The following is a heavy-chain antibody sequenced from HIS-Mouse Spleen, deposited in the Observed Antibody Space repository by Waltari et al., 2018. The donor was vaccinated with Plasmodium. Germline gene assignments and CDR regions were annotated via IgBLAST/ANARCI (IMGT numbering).Heavy chain of an antibody. CDR2: ISYDGSNK. Sequence: QVQLVESGGGVVQPGRSLRPSCAASGFTFGSYGMHWVRQAPGKGLEWVAVISYDGSNKYYADSVKGRFTISRDNSKNTLYLQMNSLRAEDTAVYYCAKDRRSSSWYVDYWGQGTLVTVSS. J-gene: IGHJ4*02. V-gene: IGHV3-30*18. D-gene: IGHD6-13*01. CDR1: GFTFGSYG. CDR3: AKDRRSSSWYVDY.